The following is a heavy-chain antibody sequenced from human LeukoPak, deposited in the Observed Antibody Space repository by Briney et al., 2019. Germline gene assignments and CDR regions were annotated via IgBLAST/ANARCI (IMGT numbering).Heavy chain of an antibody. Sequence: SETLSLTCIVSGGSISSDYWSWIRQPPGKGLEWIGYIYYSGSTNYNPSLKSRVTISVDTSKNQFSLKLSSVTAADTAVYYRARGVPALYYFDYWGQGTLVTVSS. J-gene: IGHJ4*02. CDR1: GGSISSDY. CDR3: ARGVPALYYFDY. V-gene: IGHV4-59*01. CDR2: IYYSGST. D-gene: IGHD2-2*01.